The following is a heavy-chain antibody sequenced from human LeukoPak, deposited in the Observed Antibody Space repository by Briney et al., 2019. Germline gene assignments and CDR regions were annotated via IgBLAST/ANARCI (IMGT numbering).Heavy chain of an antibody. J-gene: IGHJ5*02. D-gene: IGHD4-17*01. CDR3: ARVATVTTANWFDP. V-gene: IGHV3-48*01. CDR1: GFTFSSYS. Sequence: LAGGSLRLSCAASGFTFSSYSMNWVRQAPGEGLEWVSYISSSSSTIYYADSVKGRFTISRDNAKNSLYLQMNSLRAEDTAVYYCARVATVTTANWFDPWGQGTLVTVSS. CDR2: ISSSSSTI.